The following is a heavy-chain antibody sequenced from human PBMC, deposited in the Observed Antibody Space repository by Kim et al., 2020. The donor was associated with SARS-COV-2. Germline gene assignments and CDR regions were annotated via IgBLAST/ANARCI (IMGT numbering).Heavy chain of an antibody. Sequence: GGSLRLSCAASGFTFSDYYMSWIRQAPGKGLGWVSYISSSGSTIYYADSVKGRFTISRDNAKNSLYLQMNSLRAEDTTVYYCARWRYYYYMDVWGKGTTITVSS. CDR1: GFTFSDYY. J-gene: IGHJ6*03. CDR2: ISSSGSTI. V-gene: IGHV3-11*01. CDR3: ARWRYYYYMDV.